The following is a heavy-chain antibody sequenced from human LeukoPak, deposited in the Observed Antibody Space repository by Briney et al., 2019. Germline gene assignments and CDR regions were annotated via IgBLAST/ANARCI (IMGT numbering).Heavy chain of an antibody. CDR2: ISYDGSNK. V-gene: IGHV3-30*18. CDR3: AKVVSRILET. Sequence: GRSLRLSCAASGFTFSSYGMHWVRQAPGKGLEWVAVISYDGSNKYYADSVKGRFTISRDNSKNRLYLQMNSLRAEDTAVYYCAKVVSRILETWGQGTLVTVSS. D-gene: IGHD2/OR15-2a*01. CDR1: GFTFSSYG. J-gene: IGHJ5*02.